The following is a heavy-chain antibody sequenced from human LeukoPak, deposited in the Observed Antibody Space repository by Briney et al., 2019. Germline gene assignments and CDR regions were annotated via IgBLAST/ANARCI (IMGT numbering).Heavy chain of an antibody. CDR2: IYTGGNT. J-gene: IGHJ4*02. D-gene: IGHD6-19*01. V-gene: IGHV3-53*01. CDR3: ARGRSIAVAWDY. Sequence: GGSLRLSCAASGFIVSSSYMSWVRQAPGKGLEWVSVIYTGGNTYYADSVKGRFTISRDNAKNSLYLQMNSLRAEDTAVYYCARGRSIAVAWDYWGQGTLVTVSS. CDR1: GFIVSSSY.